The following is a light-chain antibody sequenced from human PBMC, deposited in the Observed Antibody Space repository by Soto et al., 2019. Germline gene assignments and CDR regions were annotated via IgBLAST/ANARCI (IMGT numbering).Light chain of an antibody. CDR2: AAS. CDR3: QQGYSTPRA. CDR1: QSISSY. V-gene: IGKV1-39*01. Sequence: DIQMTESPSSLSASVGDRVTITCRASQSISSYLNWYQQKPGKAPKLLIYAASSWPSGVPPRFSASRSGTDFTLTISSPQPEDFATYDCQQGYSTPRAFGQGTKVEIK. J-gene: IGKJ1*01.